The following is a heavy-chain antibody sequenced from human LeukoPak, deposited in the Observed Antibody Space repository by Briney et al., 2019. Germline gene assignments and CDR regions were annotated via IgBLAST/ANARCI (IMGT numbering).Heavy chain of an antibody. V-gene: IGHV1-46*01. CDR1: GYTFTSYY. J-gene: IGHJ3*02. Sequence: ASVKVSCKASGYTFTSYYMHWVRQAPGQGLEWMGIINPSSGGTAYAQRFQGRVTITADESTSTAYMELSSLRSEDTAVYYCAGSSSTDAFDIWGQGTMVTVSS. D-gene: IGHD2-2*01. CDR3: AGSSSTDAFDI. CDR2: INPSSGGT.